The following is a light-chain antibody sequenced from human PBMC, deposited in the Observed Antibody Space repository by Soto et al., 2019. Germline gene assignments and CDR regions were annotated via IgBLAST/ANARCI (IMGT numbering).Light chain of an antibody. Sequence: DIVMTQTPLSLPVTLGQPVSISCRSSQSLVHSDGNTYLSWFHQRPGQPPRLLLYKISNRFSGVQDRFSGSGAATDFTLKITSVEAEDVGVYYCMQATRFTRSFGQGTKVEIK. CDR1: QSLVHSDGNTY. V-gene: IGKV2-24*01. CDR3: MQATRFTRS. J-gene: IGKJ1*01. CDR2: KIS.